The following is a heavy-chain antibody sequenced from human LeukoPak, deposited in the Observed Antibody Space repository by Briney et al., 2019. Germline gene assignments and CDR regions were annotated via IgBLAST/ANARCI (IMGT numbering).Heavy chain of an antibody. Sequence: PGGSLRLSCAASRFTFSNYAMSWVRQAPGKGLEWVSAISGSGTSTYYADSVKGRFTISRVNSKNTLYLQMNSLRAEDTAVYYCAKDRGPQRLVGHLFYYFDYWGQGTLVTVSS. CDR1: RFTFSNYA. V-gene: IGHV3-23*01. CDR2: ISGSGTST. D-gene: IGHD6-19*01. CDR3: AKDRGPQRLVGHLFYYFDY. J-gene: IGHJ4*02.